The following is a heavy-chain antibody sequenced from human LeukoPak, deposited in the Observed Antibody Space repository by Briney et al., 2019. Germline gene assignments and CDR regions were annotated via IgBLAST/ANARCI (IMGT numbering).Heavy chain of an antibody. CDR2: ISYDGSNK. CDR3: AHVLLWFGDPSRAFDI. J-gene: IGHJ3*02. V-gene: IGHV3-30*03. Sequence: GGSLRLSCAASGFTFSSYGMHWVRQAPGKGLEWVAVISYDGSNKYYADSVKGRFTISRDNSKNTLYLQMSSLRAEDTAVYYCAHVLLWFGDPSRAFDIWGQGTMVTVSS. CDR1: GFTFSSYG. D-gene: IGHD3-10*01.